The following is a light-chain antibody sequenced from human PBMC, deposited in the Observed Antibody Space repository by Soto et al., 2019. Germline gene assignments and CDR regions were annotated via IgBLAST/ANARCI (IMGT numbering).Light chain of an antibody. CDR2: GVS. Sequence: IVLTQSPGTLSLSPGERATLSCRASQSVRSTYLAWYQQKPGQAPRILIYGVSSRATDIPDRISGSGSGTDFTLTISRLEPEDLAVYYCQQYGSLPTFGQGTRLEIK. J-gene: IGKJ5*01. V-gene: IGKV3-20*01. CDR1: QSVRSTY. CDR3: QQYGSLPT.